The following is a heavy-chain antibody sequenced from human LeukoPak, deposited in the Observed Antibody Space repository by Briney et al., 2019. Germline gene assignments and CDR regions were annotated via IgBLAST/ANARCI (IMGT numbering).Heavy chain of an antibody. Sequence: SETLSLTCTVSGGSISSSSYYWVWIRQPPGKGLEWIGSIYYSGSTYYNPSLKSRVTISVDTSKNQFSLKLSSVTAADTAVYYCARHVENSGYDYGLYYYYYFYYMDFWGKGTTVTVSS. CDR1: GGSISSSSYY. CDR2: IYYSGST. CDR3: ARHVENSGYDYGLYYYYYFYYMDF. V-gene: IGHV4-39*01. D-gene: IGHD5-12*01. J-gene: IGHJ6*03.